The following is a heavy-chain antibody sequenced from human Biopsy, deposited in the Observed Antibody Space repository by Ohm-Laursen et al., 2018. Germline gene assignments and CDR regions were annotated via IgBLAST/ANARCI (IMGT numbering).Heavy chain of an antibody. CDR1: GGSISGYY. Sequence: GTLSLTCPVSGGSISGYYWTWIRQSPGKGLEWIGYIYYHNGRSSYNPSLKSRVTISVDTSKKQFSLKLSSVTAADTAVFFCARLYRLDDYWNDDPPDAFDVWGQGTMVTVSS. CDR3: ARLYRLDDYWNDDPPDAFDV. V-gene: IGHV4-59*01. CDR2: IYYHNGRS. J-gene: IGHJ3*01. D-gene: IGHD3-3*01.